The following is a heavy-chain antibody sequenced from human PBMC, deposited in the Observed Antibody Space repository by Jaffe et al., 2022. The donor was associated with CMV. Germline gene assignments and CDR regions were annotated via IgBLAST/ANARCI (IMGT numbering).Heavy chain of an antibody. J-gene: IGHJ3*02. V-gene: IGHV2-5*01. CDR3: AHHVYSHLNYYGSGRYYSGGAFDI. Sequence: QITLKESGPTLVKPTQTLTLTCTFSGFSLSTSGVGVGWIRQPPGKALEWLALIYWNDDKRYSPSLKSRLTITKDTSKNQVVLTMTNMDPVDTATYYCAHHVYSHLNYYGSGRYYSGGAFDIWGQGTMVTVSS. D-gene: IGHD3-10*01. CDR2: IYWNDDK. CDR1: GFSLSTSGVG.